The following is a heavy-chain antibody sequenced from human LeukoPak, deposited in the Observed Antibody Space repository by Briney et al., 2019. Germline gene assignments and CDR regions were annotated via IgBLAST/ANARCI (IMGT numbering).Heavy chain of an antibody. CDR3: ATDIRYSYGYV. Sequence: GASVKVSCKVSVYTLTELSMHWVRQAPGEGLEWMGGFDPEDGEAIYAQKFQGRVTMTEDTSTDTAYMELSSLRSEDTAVYYCATDIRYSYGYVWGQGTLVTVSS. D-gene: IGHD5-18*01. CDR2: FDPEDGEA. J-gene: IGHJ4*02. CDR1: VYTLTELS. V-gene: IGHV1-24*01.